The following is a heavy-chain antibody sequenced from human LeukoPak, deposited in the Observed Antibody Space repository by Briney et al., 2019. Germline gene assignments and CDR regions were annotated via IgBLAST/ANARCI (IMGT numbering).Heavy chain of an antibody. J-gene: IGHJ4*02. D-gene: IGHD3-3*01. CDR2: ISYDGSNK. Sequence: LPGGSLRLSCAASGFTFSNYAMHWVRQAPGKGLEWVAVISYDGSNKYYADSVKGRFTISRDNSKNTLYLQMNSLRAEDTAVYYCARASYDFWSAAHYWGQGTLVTVSS. V-gene: IGHV3-30-3*01. CDR3: ARASYDFWSAAHY. CDR1: GFTFSNYA.